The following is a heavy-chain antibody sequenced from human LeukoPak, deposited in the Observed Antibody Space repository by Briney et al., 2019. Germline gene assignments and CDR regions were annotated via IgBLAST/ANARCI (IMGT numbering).Heavy chain of an antibody. CDR2: ISGSGGST. CDR3: AKDRSTYYDFWSGLNDY. Sequence: GGSLRLSCAASGFTFSSYAMSWVRQAPGKGLEWVSAISGSGGSTYYADSVEGRFTISRDNSKNTLYLQMNSLRAEDTAVYYCAKDRSTYYDFWSGLNDYWGQGTLVTVSS. CDR1: GFTFSSYA. V-gene: IGHV3-23*01. J-gene: IGHJ4*02. D-gene: IGHD3-3*01.